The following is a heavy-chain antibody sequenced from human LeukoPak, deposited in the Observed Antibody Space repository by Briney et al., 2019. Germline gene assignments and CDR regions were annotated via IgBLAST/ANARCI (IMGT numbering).Heavy chain of an antibody. CDR1: GGSISSSSYY. D-gene: IGHD5-24*01. CDR3: ARRAVEMATILGSRFDR. CDR2: IYYSGST. V-gene: IGHV4-39*01. Sequence: KTSETLSLTCTVSGGSISSSSYYWGWIRQPPGQGLEWIGSIYYSGSTYYNPSLKSRVTISVDTSKNQFSLKLSSVTAADTAVYYCARRAVEMATILGSRFDRWGQGTLVTVSS. J-gene: IGHJ5*02.